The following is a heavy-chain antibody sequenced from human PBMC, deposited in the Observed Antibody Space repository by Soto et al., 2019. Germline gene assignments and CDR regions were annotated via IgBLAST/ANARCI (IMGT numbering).Heavy chain of an antibody. J-gene: IGHJ5*02. D-gene: IGHD3-10*01. CDR3: ARGKITMVRGVISGRGFDP. CDR1: GGSFSGYY. V-gene: IGHV4-34*01. CDR2: INHSGST. Sequence: QVQLQQWGAGLLKPSETLSLTCAVYGGSFSGYYWSWIRQPPGKGLEWIGEINHSGSTNYNPSLKSRVTISVGTAQNPFSLKLSSVTAADTAVYYCARGKITMVRGVISGRGFDPWGQGTLVTVSS.